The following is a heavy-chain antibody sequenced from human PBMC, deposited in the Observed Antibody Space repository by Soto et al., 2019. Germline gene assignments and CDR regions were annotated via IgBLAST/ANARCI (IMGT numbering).Heavy chain of an antibody. D-gene: IGHD3-16*01. J-gene: IGHJ6*02. Sequence: QVQLVQSGAEVKKPGASVKVSCKASGYSLTRYGISWVRQAPGQGLEWMGWISGYNANTNYPENLQGRVTMTTDTSTSTAYMEVRNLISDDTAVYYCARIGDVPYCSYGLDVWGQGTTVTVSS. CDR2: ISGYNANT. CDR1: GYSLTRYG. V-gene: IGHV1-18*01. CDR3: ARIGDVPYCSYGLDV.